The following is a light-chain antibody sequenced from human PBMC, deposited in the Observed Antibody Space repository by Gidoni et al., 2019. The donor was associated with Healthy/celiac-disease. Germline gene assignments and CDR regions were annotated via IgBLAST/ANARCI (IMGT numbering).Light chain of an antibody. J-gene: IGKJ5*01. V-gene: IGKV4-1*01. CDR3: QQYYSTPLPT. Sequence: DIVMTQPPDSLVVSLGERATINCKSSQSVLYSSNNKNYLAWYQQKPGQPPKLLIYWASTRESGVPDRFSGSGSGTDFTLTISSLQAEDVAVYYCQQYYSTPLPTFXQXTRLEIK. CDR2: WAS. CDR1: QSVLYSSNNKNY.